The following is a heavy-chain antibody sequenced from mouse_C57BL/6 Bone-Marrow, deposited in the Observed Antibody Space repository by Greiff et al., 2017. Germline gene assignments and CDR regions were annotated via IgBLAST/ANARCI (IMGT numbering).Heavy chain of an antibody. Sequence: QVQLKQPGAELVMPGASVKLSCKASGYTFTSYWMHWVKQRPGQGLEWIGEIDPSDSYTNYNQKFKGKSTLTVDKSSSTAYMQLSSLTSEDSAVYYCARGDTTAVWYFDVWGTGTTVTVSS. CDR3: ARGDTTAVWYFDV. CDR1: GYTFTSYW. V-gene: IGHV1-69*01. J-gene: IGHJ1*03. CDR2: IDPSDSYT. D-gene: IGHD1-2*01.